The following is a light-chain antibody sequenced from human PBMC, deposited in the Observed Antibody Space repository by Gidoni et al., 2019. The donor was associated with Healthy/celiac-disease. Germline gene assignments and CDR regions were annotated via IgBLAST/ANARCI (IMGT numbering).Light chain of an antibody. CDR1: QSVSSSY. V-gene: IGKV3-20*01. J-gene: IGKJ2*01. Sequence: EIVLTQSRGTMSLPPGERATLSCRASQSVSSSYLAWYKQKPGQAPRLLIYGASSRPTGIPDRFSGSGSGTDFTLTISRLEPEDFAVYDCQQYGSSHPFSGASEYTFGQXTKLEIK. CDR3: QQYGSSHPFSGASEYT. CDR2: GAS.